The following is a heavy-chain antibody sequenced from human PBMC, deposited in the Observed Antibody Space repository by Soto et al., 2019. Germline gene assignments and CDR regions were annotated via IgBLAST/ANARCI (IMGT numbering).Heavy chain of an antibody. Sequence: QVQLQESGPGLVKPSQTLSLTCTVSGGSISSGGYYWSWIRQHPGKGLEWIGYIYYSGSTYYNPSLKSRVTISVDTSKNQFSLKLSSVTAADTAVYYCARDSRADGSGSYYNSPVGFDPWGQGTLVTVSS. V-gene: IGHV4-31*03. CDR3: ARDSRADGSGSYYNSPVGFDP. CDR1: GGSISSGGYY. D-gene: IGHD3-10*01. CDR2: IYYSGST. J-gene: IGHJ5*02.